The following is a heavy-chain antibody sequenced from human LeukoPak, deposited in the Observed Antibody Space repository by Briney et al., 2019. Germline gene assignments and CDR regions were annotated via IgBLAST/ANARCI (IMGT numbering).Heavy chain of an antibody. CDR1: GFTFNSYW. V-gene: IGHV3-7*05. CDR3: ADRDY. Sequence: GGSLGLSCAASGFTFNSYWMGWVRQAPGKGLEWVANIKQDGSETYYVDSVKGRFTISRDNAKNSLYLQMNSLRVEDSPVYYCADRDYWGQGTLVTVSS. J-gene: IGHJ4*02. CDR2: IKQDGSET.